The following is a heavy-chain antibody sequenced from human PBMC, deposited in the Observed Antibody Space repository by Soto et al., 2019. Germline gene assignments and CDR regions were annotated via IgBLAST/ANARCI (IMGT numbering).Heavy chain of an antibody. CDR3: ARVTPGNNLYYFSGLDV. CDR2: ISYEGSNT. CDR1: GFTFDTYG. D-gene: IGHD1-1*01. J-gene: IGHJ6*02. V-gene: IGHV3-30-3*01. Sequence: QVHLVESGGGVAQPGRSLRLSCVASGFTFDTYGIHWVRQAPGKGLQWVALISYEGSNTYYADTVRGRITISRDNSKNTLYLQINALRPEDTGVYYCARVTPGNNLYYFSGLDVWGQGTAVTVSS.